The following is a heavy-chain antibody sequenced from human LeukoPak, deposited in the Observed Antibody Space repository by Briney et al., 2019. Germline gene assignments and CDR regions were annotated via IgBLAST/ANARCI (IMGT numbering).Heavy chain of an antibody. CDR3: ARDPYCSGGSCYLDY. CDR1: GFTFSSDW. V-gene: IGHV3-7*01. CDR2: IKQDGSEK. Sequence: QPGGSLRLSCAASGFTFSSDWMSWVRQAPGKGLEWVANIKQDGSEKYYVDSVKGRFTISRDNAKNSLYLQMNSLRAEDTAVYYCARDPYCSGGSCYLDYWDQGTLVTVSS. J-gene: IGHJ4*02. D-gene: IGHD2-15*01.